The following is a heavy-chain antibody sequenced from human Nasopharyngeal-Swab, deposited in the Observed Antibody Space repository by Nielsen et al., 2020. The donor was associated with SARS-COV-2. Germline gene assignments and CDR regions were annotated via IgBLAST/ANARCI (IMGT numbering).Heavy chain of an antibody. CDR1: GITFSTYA. D-gene: IGHD3-22*01. CDR3: ARDRDYYDSSGYPLDY. J-gene: IGHJ4*02. CDR2: IGGSGGGT. Sequence: GGSLRLSCAASGITFSTYAMSWVRQAPGKGLEWVSVIGGSGGGTRYTDSVKGRFTISRDNSKNTLYLQMNSLRAEDTAVYYCARDRDYYDSSGYPLDYWGQGTLVTVSS. V-gene: IGHV3-23*01.